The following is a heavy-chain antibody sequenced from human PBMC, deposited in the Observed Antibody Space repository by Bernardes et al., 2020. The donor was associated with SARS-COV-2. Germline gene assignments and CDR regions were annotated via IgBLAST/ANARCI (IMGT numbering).Heavy chain of an antibody. V-gene: IGHV3-21*01. D-gene: IGHD6-19*01. CDR2: ISSSSSYI. CDR3: ARDSLGDSSGWYGWFDP. Sequence: GSLRLSCAASGFTFSSYSMNWVRQAPGKGLEWVSSISSSSSYIYYADSVKGRFTISRDNAKNSLYLQMNSLRAEDTAVYYCARDSLGDSSGWYGWFDPWGQGTLVTVSS. J-gene: IGHJ5*02. CDR1: GFTFSSYS.